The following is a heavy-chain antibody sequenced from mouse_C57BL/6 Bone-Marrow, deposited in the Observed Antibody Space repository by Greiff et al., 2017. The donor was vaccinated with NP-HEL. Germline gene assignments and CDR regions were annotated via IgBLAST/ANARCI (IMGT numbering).Heavy chain of an antibody. Sequence: VKLVESGPGLVQPSQSLSITCTVSGFSLTSYGVHWVRQSPGEGLEWLGVIWSGGSTDYNAAFISRLSISKDNSKSQVFFKMNSLQADDTAIYYCARGSMVTTRTWFAYWGQGTLVTVSA. CDR1: GFSLTSYG. V-gene: IGHV2-2*01. CDR3: ARGSMVTTRTWFAY. D-gene: IGHD2-2*01. CDR2: IWSGGST. J-gene: IGHJ3*01.